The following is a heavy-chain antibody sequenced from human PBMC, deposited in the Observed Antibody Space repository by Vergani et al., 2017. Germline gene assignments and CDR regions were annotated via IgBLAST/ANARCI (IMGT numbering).Heavy chain of an antibody. CDR3: ALAESSTSCINSVCITPETGSWFDP. CDR2: INPSGGST. V-gene: IGHV1-46*01. Sequence: QVQLVQSGAEVKKPGASVKVSCKASAYTFTSYYMHWVRQAPGQGLEWMGIINPSGGSTSYAQKFQGRVTMTRDTSTSTVYMELSSLRSEDTAVYYCALAESSTSCINSVCITPETGSWFDPWGQGTLVTVSS. CDR1: AYTFTSYY. J-gene: IGHJ5*02. D-gene: IGHD2-2*01.